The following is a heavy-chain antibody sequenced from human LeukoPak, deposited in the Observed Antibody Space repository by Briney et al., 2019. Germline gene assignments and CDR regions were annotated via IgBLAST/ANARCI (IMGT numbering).Heavy chain of an antibody. CDR2: ISDSGGNT. CDR3: ATLRLSDHFDY. V-gene: IGHV3-23*01. J-gene: IGHJ4*02. CDR1: GFTFINYA. D-gene: IGHD2-15*01. Sequence: PGGSLRLSCAASGFTFINYAMSWVRLAPRKGPEWLSAISDSGGNTYYADSVKCRFTISRDNSKNTLYLQMNSLRAEDTAVYYCATLRLSDHFDYWGQGTLVTVSS.